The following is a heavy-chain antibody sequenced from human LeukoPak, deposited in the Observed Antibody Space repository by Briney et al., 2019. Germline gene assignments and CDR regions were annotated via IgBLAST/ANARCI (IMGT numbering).Heavy chain of an antibody. CDR1: GFTFSSYA. D-gene: IGHD2-2*01. Sequence: GGSLRLSCAASGFTFSSYAMSWVRQAPGKGLEWVAGISGSGGTTHYAESVKGRFTISRDNSKNTLYLQMNSLTAEATAIYYCAKVGPRGYCSSTSCPDYFQHWGQGTLVTVSS. V-gene: IGHV3-23*01. J-gene: IGHJ1*01. CDR3: AKVGPRGYCSSTSCPDYFQH. CDR2: ISGSGGTT.